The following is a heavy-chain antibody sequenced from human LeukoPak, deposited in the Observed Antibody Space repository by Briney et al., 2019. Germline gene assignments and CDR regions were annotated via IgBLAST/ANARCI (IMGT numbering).Heavy chain of an antibody. Sequence: GGSLRLSCAASGFTFSIYWMTWVRQAPGKGLEWVANIKQDGSEKYYVDSLKGRFTISRDNAKNSLYLQMNSLRAEDTAVYYCAGEILGYDAFDIWGQGTMVTVSS. D-gene: IGHD7-27*01. V-gene: IGHV3-7*01. CDR1: GFTFSIYW. CDR2: IKQDGSEK. J-gene: IGHJ3*02. CDR3: AGEILGYDAFDI.